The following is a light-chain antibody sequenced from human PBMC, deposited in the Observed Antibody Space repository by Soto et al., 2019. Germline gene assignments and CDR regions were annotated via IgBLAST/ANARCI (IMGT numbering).Light chain of an antibody. Sequence: EIVLTQSPGTLSLSPGERATLSCRASQSVSSSYLAWYQQKPGQAPRLLIYGASSRATGIPDRFSGSGSGTDFTLTISRLEPEDFAVYYCQQYDNRPLTFGGGTKVDIK. CDR3: QQYDNRPLT. CDR2: GAS. CDR1: QSVSSSY. J-gene: IGKJ4*01. V-gene: IGKV3-20*01.